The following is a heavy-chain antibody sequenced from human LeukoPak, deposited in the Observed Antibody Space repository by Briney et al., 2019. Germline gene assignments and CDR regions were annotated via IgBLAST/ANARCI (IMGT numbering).Heavy chain of an antibody. J-gene: IGHJ4*02. V-gene: IGHV4-59*08. CDR2: IYYTGDS. Sequence: SETLSLTCSVSGGSISGFYWSWIRQPPGKGLEWIGYIYYTGDSNCDPSLKSRVTVSLDTSKNQVSLRLTSVTAADTAVYYCARHPFATPFDYWGRGTVVTVSS. CDR3: ARHPFATPFDY. D-gene: IGHD2-15*01. CDR1: GGSISGFY.